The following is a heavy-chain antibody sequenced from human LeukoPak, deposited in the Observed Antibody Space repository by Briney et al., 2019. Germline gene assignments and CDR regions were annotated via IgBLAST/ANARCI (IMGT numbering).Heavy chain of an antibody. CDR3: ARALAAAGYYMDV. CDR2: ITGRGDAT. V-gene: IGHV3-23*01. J-gene: IGHJ6*03. CDR1: DFSFITYA. Sequence: GGSLRLSCAASDFSFITYAMSWVRQAPGKGLEWVSTITGRGDATYYADSVKGRFTISRDNAKNSLYLQMNSLRAEDTAVYYCARALAAAGYYMDVWGKGTTVTVSS. D-gene: IGHD6-13*01.